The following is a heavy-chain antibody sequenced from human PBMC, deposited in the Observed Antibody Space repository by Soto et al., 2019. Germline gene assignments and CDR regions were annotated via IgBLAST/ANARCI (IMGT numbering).Heavy chain of an antibody. CDR2: ISYDGIYQ. Sequence: QVQLVESGGGVVQPGTSLRLSCEASGFAFNKFGMHWVRQAPGKGLELVAFISYDGIYQYYADSVQGRLTITRDNSMNTLNMQLNSLRREDTAVYYCAKGGEVGGVLGAHWGQGTLVTVSS. CDR1: GFAFNKFG. J-gene: IGHJ4*02. CDR3: AKGGEVGGVLGAH. D-gene: IGHD1-26*01. V-gene: IGHV3-30*18.